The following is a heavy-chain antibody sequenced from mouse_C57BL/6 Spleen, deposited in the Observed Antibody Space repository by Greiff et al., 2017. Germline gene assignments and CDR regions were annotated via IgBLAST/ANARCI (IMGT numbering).Heavy chain of an antibody. Sequence: QVQLQQPGAELVRPGTSVKLSCKASGYTFTSYWMHWVKQRPGQGLEWIGVIDPSDSYTNYNQKFKGKATLTVDTSSSTAYMQLSSLTSEDSAVYYCARRMGPKTVVVRDYWGQGTTLTVSS. CDR2: IDPSDSYT. D-gene: IGHD1-1*01. V-gene: IGHV1-59*01. CDR1: GYTFTSYW. CDR3: ARRMGPKTVVVRDY. J-gene: IGHJ2*01.